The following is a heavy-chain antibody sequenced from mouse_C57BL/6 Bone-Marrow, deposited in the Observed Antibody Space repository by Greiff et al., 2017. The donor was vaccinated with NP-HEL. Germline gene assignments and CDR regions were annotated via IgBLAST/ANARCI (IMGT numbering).Heavy chain of an antibody. CDR1: GYTFTDYE. CDR3: TRSYYSNSPLGFDY. D-gene: IGHD2-5*01. V-gene: IGHV1-15*01. J-gene: IGHJ2*01. Sequence: VQLQQSGAELVRPGASVTLSCKASGYTFTDYEMHWVKQTPVHGLEWIGAIDPETGGTAYNQKFKGKAILTADKSSSTAYMELRSLTSEDSAVYYCTRSYYSNSPLGFDYWGQGTTLTVSS. CDR2: IDPETGGT.